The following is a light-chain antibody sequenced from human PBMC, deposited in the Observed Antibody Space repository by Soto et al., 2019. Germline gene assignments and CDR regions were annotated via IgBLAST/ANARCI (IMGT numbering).Light chain of an antibody. CDR3: QQYDTSIWAYT. CDR1: QSVSSSY. Sequence: EVVLTQSPVTLSLSPGERATLSCRASQSVSSSYLAWYQQKPGQAPRLLFYGASSRATGIPDRFSGSGSGTDFTLTISRLEPEDFAVYYCQQYDTSIWAYTFGQGTKLEIK. CDR2: GAS. J-gene: IGKJ2*01. V-gene: IGKV3-20*01.